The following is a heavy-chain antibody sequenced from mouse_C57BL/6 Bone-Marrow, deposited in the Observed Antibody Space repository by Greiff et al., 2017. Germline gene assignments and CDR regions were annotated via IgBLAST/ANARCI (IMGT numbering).Heavy chain of an antibody. CDR2: INPNNGGT. V-gene: IGHV1-18*01. CDR3: ARYDGYYVPFAY. Sequence: EVQLVESGPELVKPGASVKIPCKASGYTFTDYNMDWVKQSHGKSLEWIGDINPNNGGTIYNQKFKGKATLTVDKSSSTDYMELRSLTSEDTAVYYCARYDGYYVPFAYWGQGTLVTVSA. CDR1: GYTFTDYN. D-gene: IGHD2-3*01. J-gene: IGHJ3*01.